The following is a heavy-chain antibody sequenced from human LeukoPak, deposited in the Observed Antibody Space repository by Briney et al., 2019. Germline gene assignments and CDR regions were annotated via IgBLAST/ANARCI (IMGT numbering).Heavy chain of an antibody. CDR2: INHSGST. J-gene: IGHJ5*02. V-gene: IGHV4-34*01. CDR3: ARDPSSSISRYYDFWSGYYTGNWFDP. Sequence: PSETLSLTCAVYGGSFSGYYWSWIRQPPGKGLEWIGEINHSGSTNYNPSLKSRVTISVDTSKNQFSLKLSSVTAADTAVYYCARDPSSSISRYYDFWSGYYTGNWFDPWGQGTLVTVSS. D-gene: IGHD3-3*01. CDR1: GGSFSGYY.